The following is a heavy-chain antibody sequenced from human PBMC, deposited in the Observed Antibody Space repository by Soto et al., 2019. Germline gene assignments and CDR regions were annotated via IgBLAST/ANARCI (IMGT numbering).Heavy chain of an antibody. J-gene: IGHJ4*02. D-gene: IGHD6-25*01. CDR1: GFTFNTYW. V-gene: IGHV3-7*01. CDR2: IKEDGSVK. Sequence: VQLVESGGDLVQPGGSLRLSCVASGFTFNTYWMSWVRQAPGKGLEWVANIKEDGSVKYYVDSVKGRFTISRDNAKNLLYLQMNSLGAGDTAMYYCARFTRGSSGDYWGQGTLVTVSS. CDR3: ARFTRGSSGDY.